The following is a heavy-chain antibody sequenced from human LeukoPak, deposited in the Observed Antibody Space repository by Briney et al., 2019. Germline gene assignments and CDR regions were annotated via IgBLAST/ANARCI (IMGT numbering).Heavy chain of an antibody. CDR1: GGSISSGGYS. CDR3: ARGGGRGGDSCSSTSCYDYYYYGMDV. V-gene: IGHV4-30-2*01. J-gene: IGHJ6*02. D-gene: IGHD2-2*01. CDR2: IYHSGST. Sequence: SQTLSLTCAVFGGSISSGGYSWSWIRQPPGKGLEWIGYIYHSGSTYYNPSLKSRVTISVDRSKNQFSLKLSSVTAADTAVYYCARGGGRGGDSCSSTSCYDYYYYGMDVWGQGTTVTVSS.